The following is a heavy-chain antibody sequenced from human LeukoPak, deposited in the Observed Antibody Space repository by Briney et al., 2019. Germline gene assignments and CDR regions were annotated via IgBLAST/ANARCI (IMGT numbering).Heavy chain of an antibody. CDR1: GGSISSGGYY. V-gene: IGHV4-31*03. CDR2: IYYSGST. J-gene: IGHJ4*02. Sequence: SQTLSLTCTVSGGSISSGGYYWSWIRQHPGKGLEWIGYIYYSGSTYYNPSLKSRVTISVDTSKNQFSLKLSSVTAADTAVYYCARDQVGDGYNLYYFDYWGQGTLVTVSP. CDR3: ARDQVGDGYNLYYFDY. D-gene: IGHD5-24*01.